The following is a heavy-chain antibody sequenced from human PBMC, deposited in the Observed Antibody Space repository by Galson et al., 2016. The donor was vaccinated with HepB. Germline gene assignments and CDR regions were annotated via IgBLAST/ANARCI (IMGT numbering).Heavy chain of an antibody. V-gene: IGHV3-9*01. D-gene: IGHD6-19*01. J-gene: IGHJ4*02. Sequence: SLRLSCAASGFNFDDSAMHWVRHAPGKGLEWVSSISWNSGNIDYADSVKGRLTLSRDNAKDPLYLQMNSLRAEDTAVYYCAFGWSFDYWGQGTLVTVSS. CDR3: AFGWSFDY. CDR2: ISWNSGNI. CDR1: GFNFDDSA.